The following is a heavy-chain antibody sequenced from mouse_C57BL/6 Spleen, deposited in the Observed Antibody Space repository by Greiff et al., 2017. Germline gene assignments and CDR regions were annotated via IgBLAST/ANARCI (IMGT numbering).Heavy chain of an antibody. Sequence: QVHVKQSGPGLVQPSQSLSITCTVSGFSFTSYGVPWVRQSPGKGLEWLGVIWSGGSTDYNAAFMSRLSITKDNSKSQVFFKMNSLQADDTAIYYCAKEGTTGFDYWGQGTTLTVSS. D-gene: IGHD1-1*01. CDR3: AKEGTTGFDY. J-gene: IGHJ2*01. V-gene: IGHV2-5*01. CDR2: IWSGGST. CDR1: GFSFTSYG.